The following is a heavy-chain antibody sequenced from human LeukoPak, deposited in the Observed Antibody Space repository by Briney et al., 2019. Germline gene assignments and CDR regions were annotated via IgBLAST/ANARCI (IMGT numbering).Heavy chain of an antibody. D-gene: IGHD5-12*01. J-gene: IGHJ4*02. CDR3: AREPRIYSGSDY. Sequence: GGSLRLSCAASGFTFSSSWMSWVRQAPGKGLEWVSSISSSSSYIYYADSVKGRFTISRDNAKNSLYLQMNSLRAEDTAVYYCAREPRIYSGSDYWGQGTLVTVSS. CDR1: GFTFSSSW. CDR2: ISSSSSYI. V-gene: IGHV3-21*01.